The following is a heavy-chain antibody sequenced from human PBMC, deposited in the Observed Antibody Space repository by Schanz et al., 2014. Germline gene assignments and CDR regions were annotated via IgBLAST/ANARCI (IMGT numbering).Heavy chain of an antibody. CDR1: GFTFSPYW. Sequence: EVQLVESGGGLVQPGGSLRLSCGSSGFTFSPYWMHWVRQAPGKGLEWVSAISGRDGSTYYADSVRGRFTISRDNSKNTLYLQMNSLRAEDTAVYYCANNWNLDYWGQGTLVTVSS. CDR3: ANNWNLDY. V-gene: IGHV3-23*04. D-gene: IGHD1-20*01. J-gene: IGHJ4*02. CDR2: ISGRDGST.